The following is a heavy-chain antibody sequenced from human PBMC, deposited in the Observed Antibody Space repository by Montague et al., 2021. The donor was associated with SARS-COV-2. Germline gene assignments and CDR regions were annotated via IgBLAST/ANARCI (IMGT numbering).Heavy chain of an antibody. D-gene: IGHD4-17*01. CDR2: FYYAGGT. J-gene: IGHJ4*02. V-gene: IGHV4-39*01. Sequence: SEILSLTCTVSGGSVSRISSHWGWIRQPPGKGLEYIGSFYYAGGTRYNPSLKSRVTISVDTSNDQFSLKTNSVTAADTAVYFCARLYGSSFDYWGQGTLVTVSS. CDR1: GGSVSRISSH. CDR3: ARLYGSSFDY.